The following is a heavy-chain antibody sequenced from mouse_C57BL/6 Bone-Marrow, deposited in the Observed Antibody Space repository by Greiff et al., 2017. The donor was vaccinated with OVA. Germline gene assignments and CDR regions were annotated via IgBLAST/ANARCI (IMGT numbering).Heavy chain of an antibody. J-gene: IGHJ2*01. CDR1: GYTFTSYW. D-gene: IGHD1-1*01. CDR2: INPSSGYT. V-gene: IGHV1-7*01. CDR3: ASGVLRLLFAY. Sequence: VQLQQSGAEPAKPGASVKLSCKASGYTFTSYWMHWVKQRPGQGLEWIGYINPSSGYTKYNQKFKDKATLTADKSSSTAYMQLSSLTYEDSAVYYCASGVLRLLFAYWGQGTTLTVSS.